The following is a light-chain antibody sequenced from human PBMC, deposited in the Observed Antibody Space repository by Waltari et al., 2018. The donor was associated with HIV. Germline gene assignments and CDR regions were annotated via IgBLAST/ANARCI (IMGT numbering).Light chain of an antibody. Sequence: QSVLTQTPSLSGTPGQRVTISCSGGYSNIGSNTVHWYQQFPATAPRLLIYSNNQRPAAVPYRFSAAKSGTAASLVISELQSQDEADYHCAAWDDSLHGELFGGGTKLTVL. CDR1: YSNIGSNT. CDR2: SNN. J-gene: IGLJ2*01. CDR3: AAWDDSLHGEL. V-gene: IGLV1-44*01.